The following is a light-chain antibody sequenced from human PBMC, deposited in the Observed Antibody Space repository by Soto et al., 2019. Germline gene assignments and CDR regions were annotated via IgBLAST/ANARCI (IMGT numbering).Light chain of an antibody. CDR3: QRYNRAPLT. Sequence: DVQMTQSPSSLSAFVGDRVTITCRASQGIAPYLAWFQQKPGKAPNLLIYATSTLQSGVPSRFSGSGSGTDFTLTINRLHPEDVGTYYYQRYNRAPLTFGGGTKVEIK. CDR2: ATS. CDR1: QGIAPY. V-gene: IGKV1-27*01. J-gene: IGKJ4*02.